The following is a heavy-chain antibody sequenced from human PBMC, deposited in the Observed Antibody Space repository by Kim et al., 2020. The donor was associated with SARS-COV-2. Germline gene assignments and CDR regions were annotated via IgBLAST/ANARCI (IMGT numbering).Heavy chain of an antibody. Sequence: GGSLRLFCAASGFIFDTYAMHWVRQTPGRRLEFVSVISSNGADPYYADSVKGRFIISRDNSKNTMYLQMGSLRAEDMAVYYCAREGRHCSGTACYLFDYWGQGTLVTVSS. D-gene: IGHD2-2*01. CDR3: AREGRHCSGTACYLFDY. V-gene: IGHV3-64*02. CDR1: GFIFDTYA. CDR2: ISSNGADP. J-gene: IGHJ4*02.